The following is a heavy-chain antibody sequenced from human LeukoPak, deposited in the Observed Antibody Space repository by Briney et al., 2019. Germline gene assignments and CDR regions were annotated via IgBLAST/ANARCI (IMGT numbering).Heavy chain of an antibody. J-gene: IGHJ6*02. Sequence: ASVKVSCKVSGYTLTELSMHWVRQAPGKGLEWMGGFDPEDGETIYAQKFQGRVTMTEGTSTDTAYMELSSLRSEDTAVYYCATESLEYYYYYGMDVWGQGTTVTVSS. V-gene: IGHV1-24*01. CDR1: GYTLTELS. CDR3: ATESLEYYYYYGMDV. CDR2: FDPEDGET. D-gene: IGHD3-10*01.